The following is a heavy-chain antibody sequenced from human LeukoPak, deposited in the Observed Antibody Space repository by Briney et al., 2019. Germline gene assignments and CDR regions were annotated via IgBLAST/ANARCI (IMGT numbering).Heavy chain of an antibody. CDR1: GFTFSSYA. CDR2: ISAGGDSP. J-gene: IGHJ4*02. CDR3: AKRRYCSSISCHDFDY. D-gene: IGHD2-2*01. V-gene: IGHV3-23*01. Sequence: PGGSLRLSCAASGFTFSSYAMSWVRQAPGQGLEWVSAISAGGDSPYYADSVKGRFSISRDNYENTLYLQMSGLRAGDTAVYYCAKRRYCSSISCHDFDYWGQGTLVTVSS.